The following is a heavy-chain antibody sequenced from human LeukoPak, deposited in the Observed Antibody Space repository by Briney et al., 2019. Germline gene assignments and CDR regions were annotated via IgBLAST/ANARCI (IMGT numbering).Heavy chain of an antibody. Sequence: GGSLRLSCAASGFTFSSNAMTWVRQAPGKGLEWVSVITGDTGSTYYADSVMGRFTISRDNSRNTLSLQMNSLRAADTAVYYCAKDAAAPGSGGDFFDYWGQGTLVTVSS. CDR3: AKDAAAPGSGGDFFDY. CDR2: ITGDTGST. V-gene: IGHV3-23*01. CDR1: GFTFSSNA. D-gene: IGHD3-10*01. J-gene: IGHJ4*02.